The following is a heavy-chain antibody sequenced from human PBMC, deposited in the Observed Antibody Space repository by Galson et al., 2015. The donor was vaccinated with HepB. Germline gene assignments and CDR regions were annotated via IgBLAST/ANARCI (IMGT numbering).Heavy chain of an antibody. Sequence: SLRLSCAASGFTLSSYAMSWVRQAPGKGLEWVSAISGSGGSTYYADSVKGRFTISRDNSKNTLYLQMNSLRAEDTAVYYCAKGVDYVWGSYRYFDYWGQGTLVTVSS. J-gene: IGHJ4*02. D-gene: IGHD3-16*02. V-gene: IGHV3-23*01. CDR3: AKGVDYVWGSYRYFDY. CDR1: GFTLSSYA. CDR2: ISGSGGST.